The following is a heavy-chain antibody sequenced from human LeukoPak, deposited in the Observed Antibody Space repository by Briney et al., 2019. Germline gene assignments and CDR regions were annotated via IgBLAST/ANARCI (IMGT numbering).Heavy chain of an antibody. Sequence: GGSLRLSCAASGFTFSSYSMNWVRQAPGKGLEWASYISSSSSTIYYADSVKGRFTISRDNAKSSLYLQMNSLRAEDTAVYYCAREFDFSFPSYGMDVWGQGTTVTVSS. V-gene: IGHV3-48*01. CDR3: AREFDFSFPSYGMDV. CDR2: ISSSSSTI. D-gene: IGHD3-9*01. CDR1: GFTFSSYS. J-gene: IGHJ6*02.